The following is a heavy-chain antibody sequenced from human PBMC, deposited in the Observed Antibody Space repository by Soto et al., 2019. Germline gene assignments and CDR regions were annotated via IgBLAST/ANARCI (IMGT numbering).Heavy chain of an antibody. J-gene: IGHJ4*02. CDR1: GVSISNSY. Sequence: QVQLHESGPGLMKPSDTLSLTCTVSGVSISNSYWTWIRQSPGKGLEYIGYIFYSGSTKYNPSLQSRVTISVDATKNQFFLKLTSVTAADSVVYFCARVRTVTTLDYWGQGTLVTVSS. D-gene: IGHD4-17*01. V-gene: IGHV4-59*07. CDR2: IFYSGST. CDR3: ARVRTVTTLDY.